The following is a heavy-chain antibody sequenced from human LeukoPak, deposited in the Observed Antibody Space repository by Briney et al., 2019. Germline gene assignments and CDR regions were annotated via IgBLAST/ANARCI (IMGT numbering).Heavy chain of an antibody. J-gene: IGHJ4*02. V-gene: IGHV1-8*03. CDR3: ARVLTPASGSYYDFDH. CDR2: MNPNSGNT. D-gene: IGHD1-26*01. Sequence: ASVKVSCKASGYTFTSYDINWVRQAAGQGLEWMGWMNPNSGNTGYAQKFQGRVTFSMKTSISTAYMELNSLESEDTAVYYCARVLTPASGSYYDFDHWGQGTLVTVSS. CDR1: GYTFTSYD.